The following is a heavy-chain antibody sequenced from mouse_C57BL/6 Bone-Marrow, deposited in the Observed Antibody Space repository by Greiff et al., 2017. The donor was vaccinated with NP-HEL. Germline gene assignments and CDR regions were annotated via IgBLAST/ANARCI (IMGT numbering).Heavy chain of an antibody. CDR2: ISSGSSTI. CDR3: ARLITTVVATEGYYFDY. D-gene: IGHD1-1*01. V-gene: IGHV5-17*01. CDR1: GFTFSDYG. Sequence: VQLKESGGGLVKPGGSLKLSCAASGFTFSDYGMHWVRQAPEKGLAWVAYISSGSSTIYYADKVQGRFTISRDNAKNTLFLQMTSLRSEDTAMYYCARLITTVVATEGYYFDYWGQGTTLTVSS. J-gene: IGHJ2*01.